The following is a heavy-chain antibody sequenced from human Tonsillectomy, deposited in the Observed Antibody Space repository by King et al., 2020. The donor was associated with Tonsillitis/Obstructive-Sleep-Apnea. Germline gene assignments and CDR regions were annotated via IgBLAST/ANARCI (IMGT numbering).Heavy chain of an antibody. CDR1: GGSFSGYY. CDR2: INHSGST. V-gene: IGHV4-34*01. CDR3: ARLPSSAEYYYYYYGMDV. J-gene: IGHJ6*02. D-gene: IGHD3-22*01. Sequence: VQLQQWGAGLLKPSETLSLTCAVYGGSFSGYYWSWLRQPPGKGLEWIGEINHSGSTNYNPSLKSRVTISVDTSKNQFSLKLSSVTAADTAVYYCARLPSSAEYYYYYYGMDVWGQGTTVTVSS.